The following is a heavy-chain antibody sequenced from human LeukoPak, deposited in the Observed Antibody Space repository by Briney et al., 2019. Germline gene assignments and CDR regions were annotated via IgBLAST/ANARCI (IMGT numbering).Heavy chain of an antibody. CDR1: GYTFTYYY. V-gene: IGHV1-2*02. CDR3: ARTYGDLYYFDY. CDR2: INPNSGGT. Sequence: ASVTVSCTASGYTFTYYYMHWVRQAPGQGLEWMGWINPNSGGTNYAQKFQGRVTMTSDTSISTAYMELSRLRSADTAMYYCARTYGDLYYFDYWGQGTLVTVSS. J-gene: IGHJ4*02. D-gene: IGHD4-17*01.